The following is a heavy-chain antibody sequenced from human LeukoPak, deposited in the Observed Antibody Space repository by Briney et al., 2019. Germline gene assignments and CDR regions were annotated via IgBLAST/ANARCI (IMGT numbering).Heavy chain of an antibody. Sequence: GGSLRLSCAASGFTFSYYEMNWVRQAPGKGLEWVGRIKSKTDGGTVEYAAPVKGRFTISRDDSKNTLYLQMNSLKTEDTAVYYCTTARGSGPGYFQTWGQGTLVTVSS. V-gene: IGHV3-15*01. CDR2: IKSKTDGGTV. J-gene: IGHJ1*01. D-gene: IGHD6-19*01. CDR1: GFTFSYYE. CDR3: TTARGSGPGYFQT.